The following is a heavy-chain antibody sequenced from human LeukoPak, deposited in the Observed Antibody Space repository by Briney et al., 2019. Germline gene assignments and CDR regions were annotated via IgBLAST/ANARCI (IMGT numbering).Heavy chain of an antibody. J-gene: IGHJ4*02. D-gene: IGHD6-19*01. CDR1: GYTFTSYY. V-gene: IGHV1-2*02. CDR2: INPNSGGT. Sequence: ASVKVSFKASGYTFTSYYMHWVRQAPGQGLEWMGWINPNSGGTNYAQKFQGRVTMARDTSISTAYMELSRLRSDDTAVYYCARDGAVAGGVYFDYWGQGTLVTVSS. CDR3: ARDGAVAGGVYFDY.